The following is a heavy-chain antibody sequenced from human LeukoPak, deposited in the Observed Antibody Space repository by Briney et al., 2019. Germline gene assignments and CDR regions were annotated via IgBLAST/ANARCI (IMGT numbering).Heavy chain of an antibody. CDR1: GGSFSGYY. D-gene: IGHD6-19*01. V-gene: IGHV4-34*01. Sequence: SETLSLTCAVYGGSFSGYYWSWIRQPPGKGLEWIEEINHSGSTNYNPSLKSRVTISVDTSKNQFSLKLSSVTAADTAVYYCARSYLGGWYYFDYWAREPWSPSPQ. J-gene: IGHJ4*02. CDR2: INHSGST. CDR3: ARSYLGGWYYFDY.